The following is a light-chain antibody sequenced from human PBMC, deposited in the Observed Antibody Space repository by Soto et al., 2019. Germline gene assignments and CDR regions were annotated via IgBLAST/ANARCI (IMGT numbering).Light chain of an antibody. J-gene: IGKJ1*01. V-gene: IGKV1-5*01. CDR3: QQYHFFWT. CDR1: RSISTW. Sequence: DIQMTQSPSTLSASVGDRVTVTCRASRSISTWLAWYQQKPGNAPKLLLHHASILESGVPSRFSGSGSRTEFTLTISNLQPDDFATYYCQQYHFFWTFGQGTKVEIK. CDR2: HAS.